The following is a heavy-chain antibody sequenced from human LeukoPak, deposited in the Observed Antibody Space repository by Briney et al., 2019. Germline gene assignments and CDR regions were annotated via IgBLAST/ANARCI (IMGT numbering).Heavy chain of an antibody. Sequence: SETLSLTCTVSGGSISSYYWSWIRQPPGKGLEGIGYIYYSGSTNYNPSLKSRVTISVDTSKNQFSLKLSSVTAADTAVYYCARVRGYSYGYGMDVWGQGTTVTVSS. J-gene: IGHJ6*02. CDR1: GGSISSYY. V-gene: IGHV4-59*01. CDR2: IYYSGST. D-gene: IGHD5-18*01. CDR3: ARVRGYSYGYGMDV.